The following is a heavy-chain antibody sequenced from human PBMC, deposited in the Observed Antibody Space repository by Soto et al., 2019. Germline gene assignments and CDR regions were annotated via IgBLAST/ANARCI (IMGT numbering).Heavy chain of an antibody. CDR3: ARDTYGYYYFDY. V-gene: IGHV1-69*01. D-gene: IGHD3-22*01. Sequence: QVQLVQSGAEVKKPGSSVKVSCKASGGTFSSYAISWVRQAPGQGLEWMGGIISIFGTANYTQKFQGRVTITADESTSTAYMELSSLRSEDTAVYYCARDTYGYYYFDYWGQGTLVTVSS. J-gene: IGHJ4*02. CDR2: IISIFGTA. CDR1: GGTFSSYA.